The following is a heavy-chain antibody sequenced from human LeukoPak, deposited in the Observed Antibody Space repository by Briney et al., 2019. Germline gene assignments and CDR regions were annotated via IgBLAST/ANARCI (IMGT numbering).Heavy chain of an antibody. D-gene: IGHD5-24*01. CDR1: GFTFSSYSM. V-gene: IGHV4-4*02. Sequence: PGGSLRLSCAASGFTFSSYSMNWVRQAPGKGLEWIGEVYHSGSTNHNPSLKSRVTISVDKSKNLFSLRLTSVTAADTAMYYCASARWDYWGQGTLVTVSS. J-gene: IGHJ4*02. CDR2: VYHSGST. CDR3: ASARWDY.